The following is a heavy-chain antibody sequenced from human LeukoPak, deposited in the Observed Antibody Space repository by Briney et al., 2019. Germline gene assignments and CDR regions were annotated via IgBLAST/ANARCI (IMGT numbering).Heavy chain of an antibody. Sequence: GGSLRLSCAASGFTFSSYWMTWVRQAPGKGLEWVANIKEDGSEKYYMDSVKGRFTISRDNAKNSLYLQMNSLRAEDTAVYYCVRDRGWLTFDSWGQGTLVTVSS. CDR3: VRDRGWLTFDS. D-gene: IGHD5-24*01. CDR1: GFTFSSYW. CDR2: IKEDGSEK. V-gene: IGHV3-7*01. J-gene: IGHJ4*02.